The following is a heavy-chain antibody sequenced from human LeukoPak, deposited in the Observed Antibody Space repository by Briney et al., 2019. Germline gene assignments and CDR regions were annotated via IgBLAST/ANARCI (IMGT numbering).Heavy chain of an antibody. J-gene: IGHJ4*02. Sequence: GGSLRLSCAASEFIFSNYWMSWVRQGPGEGPEWVANINQGGSEKYYVDSVKGRFTISRDNAKNSLDPQMNSLRVEDTAIYYCARLVVPPGNRGWYYEHWGQGTLVTVSS. CDR3: ARLVVPPGNRGWYYEH. CDR2: INQGGSEK. CDR1: EFIFSNYW. D-gene: IGHD2-2*01. V-gene: IGHV3-7*03.